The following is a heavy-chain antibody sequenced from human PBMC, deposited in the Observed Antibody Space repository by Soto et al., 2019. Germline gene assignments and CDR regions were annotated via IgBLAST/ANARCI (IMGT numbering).Heavy chain of an antibody. CDR2: IYYSGST. CDR1: GGSISSGGYY. D-gene: IGHD5-12*01. J-gene: IGHJ6*03. V-gene: IGHV4-31*03. Sequence: PSETLSLTCTVSGGSISSGGYYWSWTRQHPGKGLEWIGYIYYSGSTYYNPSLKSRVTISVDTSKNQFSLKLSSVTAADTAVYYCARAAGGGYDYRRYYYYYMDVWGKGTTVTVSS. CDR3: ARAAGGGYDYRRYYYYYMDV.